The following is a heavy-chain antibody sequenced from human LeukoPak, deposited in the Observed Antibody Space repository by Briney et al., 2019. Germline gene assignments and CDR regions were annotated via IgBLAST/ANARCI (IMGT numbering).Heavy chain of an antibody. Sequence: SETLSLTCAVYGGSFSGYYWSWIRQPPGKGLEWIGEINHSGSTNYNPSLKSRVTISVDTSKNQFSLKLSSVTAADTAVYYCARGRQWLVGYFDYWGQGTLVTVSS. CDR1: GGSFSGYY. J-gene: IGHJ4*02. CDR3: ARGRQWLVGYFDY. V-gene: IGHV4-34*01. CDR2: INHSGST. D-gene: IGHD6-19*01.